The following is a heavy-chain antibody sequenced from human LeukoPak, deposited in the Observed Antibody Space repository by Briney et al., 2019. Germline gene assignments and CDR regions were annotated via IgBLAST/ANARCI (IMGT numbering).Heavy chain of an antibody. CDR1: GGSFSGYY. CDR2: INHSGST. V-gene: IGHV4-34*01. J-gene: IGHJ6*03. D-gene: IGHD3-3*01. CDR3: ARGFKPYTIFGVVSTIYYYYYMDV. Sequence: SETLSLTCAVYGGSFSGYYWSWIRQPPGKGLEWIGEINHSGSTNYNPSLKSRVTISVDTSKNQFSLKLSSVTAADTAVYYCARGFKPYTIFGVVSTIYYYYYMDVWGKGTTVTVSS.